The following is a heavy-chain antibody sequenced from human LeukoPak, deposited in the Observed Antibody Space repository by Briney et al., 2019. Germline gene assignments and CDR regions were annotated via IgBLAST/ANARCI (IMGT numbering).Heavy chain of an antibody. D-gene: IGHD2-2*01. CDR2: ISGSGGST. CDR1: GVTFSSYA. Sequence: PGGSLRLSCAASGVTFSSYAMSWVRQAPGKGLEWGSAISGSGGSTYYADSVKGRFTISRDNSKNTLYLQMNSLRAEDTAVYYCAKDRGYQLPYWYFDLWGRGALVTVSS. J-gene: IGHJ2*01. CDR3: AKDRGYQLPYWYFDL. V-gene: IGHV3-23*01.